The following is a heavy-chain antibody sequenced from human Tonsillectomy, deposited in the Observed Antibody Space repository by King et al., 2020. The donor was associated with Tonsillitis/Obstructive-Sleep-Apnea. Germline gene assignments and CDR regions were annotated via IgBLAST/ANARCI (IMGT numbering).Heavy chain of an antibody. V-gene: IGHV4-34*01. CDR2: INHSGST. CDR3: ARKGLYYDFWSGRNWFDP. J-gene: IGHJ5*02. D-gene: IGHD3-3*01. CDR1: GGSFSGYY. Sequence: VQLQQWGAGLLKPSETLSLTCAVYGGSFSGYYWSWIRQPPGKGLEWIGEINHSGSTNYNPSLKSRVTISVDTSKNQFSLKLSSVTAADTAVYYCARKGLYYDFWSGRNWFDPWGQGTLVTVSS.